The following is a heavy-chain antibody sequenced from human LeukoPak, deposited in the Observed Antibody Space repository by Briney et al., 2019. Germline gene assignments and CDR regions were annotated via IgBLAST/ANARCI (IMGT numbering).Heavy chain of an antibody. J-gene: IGHJ4*02. CDR3: ARTTMVRGKRSGPDY. V-gene: IGHV4-34*01. CDR2: INHSGST. Sequence: SETLSLTCAVYGGSFSGYYWSWIRQPPGKGLEWIGEINHSGSTNYNPSLKSRVTISVDTSKNQFSLKLSSVTAANTAVYYCARTTMVRGKRSGPDYWGQGTLVTVSS. D-gene: IGHD3-10*01. CDR1: GGSFSGYY.